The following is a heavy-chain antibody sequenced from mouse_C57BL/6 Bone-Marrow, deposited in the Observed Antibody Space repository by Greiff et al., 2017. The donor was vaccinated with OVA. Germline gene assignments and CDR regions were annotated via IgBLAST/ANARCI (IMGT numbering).Heavy chain of an antibody. CDR3: ARSRDSPFAY. V-gene: IGHV1-69*01. CDR2: IDPSDSYT. Sequence: QVQLQQPGAELVMPGASVKLSCKASGYTFTSYWMHLVKQRPGQGLEWIGEIDPSDSYTNYNQKFKGKSTLTVDKSSSTAYMQLSSLTSEDSAVYYCARSRDSPFAYWGQGTLVTVSA. D-gene: IGHD3-3*01. CDR1: GYTFTSYW. J-gene: IGHJ3*01.